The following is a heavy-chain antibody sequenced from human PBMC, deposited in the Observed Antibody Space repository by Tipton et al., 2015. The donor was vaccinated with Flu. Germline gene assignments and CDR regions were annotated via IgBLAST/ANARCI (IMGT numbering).Heavy chain of an antibody. V-gene: IGHV4-38-2*01. D-gene: IGHD4-11*01. CDR1: GDSIRSTYY. J-gene: IGHJ5*01. CDR3: ARRDFSNYVSEPKNWFDS. Sequence: TLSLTCAVSGDSIRSTYYWAWVRQPPGRGLEWIGNINHNGNTYHSPSLKSRVTISVDTSRNQFSLKLSSVTAADTAVYYCARRDFSNYVSEPKNWFDSWGQGTLGTVSS. CDR2: INHNGNT.